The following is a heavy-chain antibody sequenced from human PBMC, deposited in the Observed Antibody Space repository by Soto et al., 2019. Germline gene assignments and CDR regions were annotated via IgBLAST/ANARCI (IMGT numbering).Heavy chain of an antibody. CDR1: VGTFSSYA. D-gene: IGHD5-18*01. CDR3: ARTRIQLWFPGRQQLEGYRDYYYYYGMDV. V-gene: IGHV1-69*13. J-gene: IGHJ6*02. CDR2: MIPIFGTA. Sequence: GXSVKVSCKASVGTFSSYAISWVRQAPGQGLEWMGGMIPIFGTANYAQKFQGRVTITADESTSTAYMELSSLRSEDTAVYYCARTRIQLWFPGRQQLEGYRDYYYYYGMDVWGQGTTVTVSS.